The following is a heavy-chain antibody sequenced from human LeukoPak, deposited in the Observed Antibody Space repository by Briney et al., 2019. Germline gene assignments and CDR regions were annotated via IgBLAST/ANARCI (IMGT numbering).Heavy chain of an antibody. CDR3: ATRDYFDY. CDR2: IYTGGST. CDR1: GFTVSSNY. V-gene: IGHV3-53*01. Sequence: GWSLRLSCAASGFTVSSNYMSWVRQAPGRGLEWVSVIYTGGSTYYADSVKGRFTISRDNSKNTLYLQMNSLRAEDTAVYYCATRDYFDYWGQGTLVSVSS. J-gene: IGHJ4*02.